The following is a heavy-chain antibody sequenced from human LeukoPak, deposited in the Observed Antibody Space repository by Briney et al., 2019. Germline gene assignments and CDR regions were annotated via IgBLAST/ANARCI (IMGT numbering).Heavy chain of an antibody. CDR2: IIPIFGTA. CDR1: GGTFSSYA. V-gene: IGHV1-69*05. J-gene: IGHJ5*02. D-gene: IGHD3-10*02. Sequence: ASVKVSYKASGGTFSSYAISWVRQAPGQGLEWMGGIIPIFGTANYAQKFQGRVTITTDESTSTAYMELSSLRSEDTAVYYCARSPDYYYVWWFGPWGQGTLVTVSS. CDR3: ARSPDYYYVWWFGP.